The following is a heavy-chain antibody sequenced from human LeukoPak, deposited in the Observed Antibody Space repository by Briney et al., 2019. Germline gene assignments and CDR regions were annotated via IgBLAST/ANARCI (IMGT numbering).Heavy chain of an antibody. J-gene: IGHJ5*02. CDR2: INIDGST. V-gene: IGHV3-74*01. CDR1: GFTFRNYW. CDR3: ARAGGSGWFDP. D-gene: IGHD3-10*01. Sequence: PGGSLRLSCAASGFTFRNYWMHWVRQAPGKGLVWVSRINIDGSTRYADSVEGRFTISRDNAKNTLYLQMNSLRAEDTAVYYCARAGGSGWFDPWGQGTLVTDSS.